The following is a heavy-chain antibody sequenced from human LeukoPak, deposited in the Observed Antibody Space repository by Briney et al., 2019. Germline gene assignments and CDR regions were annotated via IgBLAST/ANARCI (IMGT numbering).Heavy chain of an antibody. CDR2: IVGSGGST. V-gene: IGHV3-23*01. Sequence: PGGSLRLSCAVSGFTFSSYAMSWVRQAPGKGLEWVSGIVGSGGSTYSADSVKGRFTISRDNGKNSLYLQMNSLRAEDTAVYYCARDRGGGSFDYWGQGTLVTVSS. J-gene: IGHJ4*02. CDR1: GFTFSSYA. CDR3: ARDRGGGSFDY. D-gene: IGHD2-15*01.